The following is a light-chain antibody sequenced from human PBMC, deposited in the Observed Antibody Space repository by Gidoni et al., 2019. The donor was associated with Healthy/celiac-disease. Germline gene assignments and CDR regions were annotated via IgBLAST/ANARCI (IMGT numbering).Light chain of an antibody. Sequence: QSALTQPAYVSGSPGQSITISCTGTSSDVGSYTLVSWYQQHPGKAPKLMIYEVSKRPSGVSHRFSGSKSGNTASLTISGLQAEDEADYYCCSYAGSSTWVFGGGTKLTVL. CDR2: EVS. J-gene: IGLJ3*02. CDR3: CSYAGSSTWV. V-gene: IGLV2-23*02. CDR1: SSDVGSYTL.